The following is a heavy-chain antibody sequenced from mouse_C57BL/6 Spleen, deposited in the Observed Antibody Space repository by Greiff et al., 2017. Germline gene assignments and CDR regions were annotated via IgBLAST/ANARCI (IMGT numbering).Heavy chain of an antibody. CDR2: ISYDGSN. J-gene: IGHJ3*01. V-gene: IGHV3-6*01. CDR1: GYSITSGYY. CDR3: AREGLRGFSPFAY. Sequence: EVKLEESGPGLVKPSQSLSLTCSVTGYSITSGYYWNWIRQFPGNKLEWMGYISYDGSNNYNPSLKNRISITRDTSKNQFFLKLNSVTTEDTATYYCAREGLRGFSPFAYWGQGTLVTVSA. D-gene: IGHD2-4*01.